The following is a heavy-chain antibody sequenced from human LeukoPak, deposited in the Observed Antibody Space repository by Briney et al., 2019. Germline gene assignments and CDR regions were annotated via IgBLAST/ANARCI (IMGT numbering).Heavy chain of an antibody. CDR3: ARGEYSSSWYEVPDY. CDR1: GYTFTGYY. J-gene: IGHJ4*02. V-gene: IGHV1-2*02. Sequence: ASVKVYCKASGYTFTGYYMHWVRQAPGQGVEWMGWINPNSGGTNYAQKFQGRVTMTRDTSISTAYMELSRLRSDDTAVYYCARGEYSSSWYEVPDYWGQGTLVTVSS. D-gene: IGHD6-13*01. CDR2: INPNSGGT.